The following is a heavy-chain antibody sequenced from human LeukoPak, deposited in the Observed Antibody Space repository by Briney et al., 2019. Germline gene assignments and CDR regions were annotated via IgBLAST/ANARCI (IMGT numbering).Heavy chain of an antibody. J-gene: IGHJ5*02. Sequence: SQTLSLTCTVSGGSISSGSYYWSWIRQPAGKGLEWIGRIYTSGSTNYNPSLKSRVTMPVDTSKNQFSLKLSSVTAADTAVYYCARDASSSWFSWFDPWGQGTLVTVSS. CDR3: ARDASSSWFSWFDP. V-gene: IGHV4-61*02. CDR1: GGSISSGSYY. CDR2: IYTSGST. D-gene: IGHD6-13*01.